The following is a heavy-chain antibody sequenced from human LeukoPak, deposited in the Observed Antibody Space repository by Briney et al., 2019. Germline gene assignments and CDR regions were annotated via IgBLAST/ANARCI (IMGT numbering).Heavy chain of an antibody. Sequence: PGGSLRLSCAASGFTFRNAWMSWVRQAPGKGLEWVGRIKTKAEGETTDYAAPVKGRFTNSRDDSKNTLYLQMNRLKTEDTAVYHCTTAAGPFDHWGQGTPVTVSS. V-gene: IGHV3-15*01. CDR3: TTAAGPFDH. D-gene: IGHD6-19*01. CDR1: GFTFRNAW. J-gene: IGHJ4*02. CDR2: IKTKAEGETT.